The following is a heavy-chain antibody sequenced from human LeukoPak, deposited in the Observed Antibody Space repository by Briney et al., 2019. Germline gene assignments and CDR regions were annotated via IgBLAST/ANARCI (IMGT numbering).Heavy chain of an antibody. Sequence: SETLSLTCTVSGASISSYHWSWIRQPAGKGLEWIGRMYTSGSTNYNPSLKSRVTVSVDKSKNQFSLMLTSVTAADTAVYYCARKGLSPPPGPQPDTRRTAFDSWGQGTMVTVSS. CDR2: MYTSGST. V-gene: IGHV4-4*07. J-gene: IGHJ3*01. D-gene: IGHD1-1*01. CDR3: ARKGLSPPPGPQPDTRRTAFDS. CDR1: GASISSYH.